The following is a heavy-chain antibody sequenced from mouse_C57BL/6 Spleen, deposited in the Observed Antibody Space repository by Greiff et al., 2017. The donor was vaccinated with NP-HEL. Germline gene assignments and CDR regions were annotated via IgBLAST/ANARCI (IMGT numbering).Heavy chain of an antibody. D-gene: IGHD4-1*01. J-gene: IGHJ4*01. Sequence: VQGVESGAELVRPGTSVKMSCKASGYTFTNYWIGWAKQRPGHGLEWIGDIYPGGGYTNYNEKFKGKATLTADKSSSTAYMQFSSLTSEDSAIYYCARSELGRDYAMDDWGQGTSVTVSS. V-gene: IGHV1-63*01. CDR2: IYPGGGYT. CDR1: GYTFTNYW. CDR3: ARSELGRDYAMDD.